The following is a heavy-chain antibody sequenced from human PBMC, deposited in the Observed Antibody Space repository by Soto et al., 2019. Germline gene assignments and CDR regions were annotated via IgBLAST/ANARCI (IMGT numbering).Heavy chain of an antibody. V-gene: IGHV4-39*07. CDR3: ARGPPLGY. CDR2: IYYSGST. J-gene: IGHJ4*02. Sequence: PSETLSLTCTVSGDSISSSTYYWGWIRQPPGKGLEWIGSIYYSGSTYYNPSLKSRVTISVDTSKNQFSLKLSSVTAADTAVYYCARGPPLGYWGQGTLVTAPQ. CDR1: GDSISSSTYY.